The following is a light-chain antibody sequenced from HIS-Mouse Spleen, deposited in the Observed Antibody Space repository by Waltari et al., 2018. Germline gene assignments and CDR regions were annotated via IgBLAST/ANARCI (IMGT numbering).Light chain of an antibody. V-gene: IGKV1-5*03. J-gene: IGKJ1*01. Sequence: DIQMTQSPSTLSASVGDRVTITCRASHSISSWLAWYQQKPGKAPKLLIYKASSLERGVPSRFSGSGSGTEFTLTISSLQPDDFATYYCQQYRTFGQGTKVEIK. CDR2: KAS. CDR3: QQYRT. CDR1: HSISSW.